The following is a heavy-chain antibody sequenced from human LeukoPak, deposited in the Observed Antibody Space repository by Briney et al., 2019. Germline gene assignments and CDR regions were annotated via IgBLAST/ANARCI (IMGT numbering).Heavy chain of an antibody. J-gene: IGHJ4*02. D-gene: IGHD6-19*01. CDR2: IKQDRSEK. V-gene: IGHV3-7*01. Sequence: GGSLRLSCAASGFTFTNYWMSWVRQAPGKGLELVANIKQDRSEKYYVDSVKGRFTISRDNAKNSLYLQMNSLRAEDTAVYYCARARLIAVAGSYYFDYWGQGTLVTVSS. CDR1: GFTFTNYW. CDR3: ARARLIAVAGSYYFDY.